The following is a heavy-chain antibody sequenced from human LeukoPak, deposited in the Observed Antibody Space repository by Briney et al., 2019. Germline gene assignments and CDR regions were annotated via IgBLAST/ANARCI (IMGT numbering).Heavy chain of an antibody. D-gene: IGHD3-22*01. CDR1: GYTFTGYN. V-gene: IGHV1-2*02. Sequence: ASVKVPFKASGYTFTGYNINWLRQAPGQGLEWMGWINPNSGGTNYAQKFQGRVTMTRDTSISTAYMELSRLRSDDTAVYYCARDVSYYYDSSGYKDFDYWGQGTLVTVSS. CDR3: ARDVSYYYDSSGYKDFDY. J-gene: IGHJ4*02. CDR2: INPNSGGT.